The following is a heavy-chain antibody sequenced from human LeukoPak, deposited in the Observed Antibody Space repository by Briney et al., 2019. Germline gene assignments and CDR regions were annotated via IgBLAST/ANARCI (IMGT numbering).Heavy chain of an antibody. CDR2: INHSGST. CDR1: GGSFSGYY. D-gene: IGHD3-16*01. Sequence: PSETLSLTCAVYGGSFSGYYWSWIRQPPGKGLEWIGEINHSGSTNYNPSLKSRVTISVDTSKNQSSLKLCSVTAADTAVYYCARWGREYGMDVWGKGTTVTVSS. V-gene: IGHV4-34*09. J-gene: IGHJ6*04. CDR3: ARWGREYGMDV.